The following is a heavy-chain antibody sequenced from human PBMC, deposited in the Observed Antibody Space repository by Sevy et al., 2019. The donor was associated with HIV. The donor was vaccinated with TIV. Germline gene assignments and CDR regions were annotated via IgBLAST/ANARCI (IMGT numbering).Heavy chain of an antibody. V-gene: IGHV3-53*01. J-gene: IGHJ3*02. CDR1: GFTVSSVY. CDR2: IYDAGIT. D-gene: IGHD6-19*01. CDR3: ARESGYSSSPGAFDI. Sequence: GGSLRLSCAACGFTVSSVYMSWVRQAPGKGLEWVSLIYDAGITYFADSVEGRFTISRDDSKNTLYLQMNSLRAEDTAVYFCARESGYSSSPGAFDIWGQGTMVTVSS.